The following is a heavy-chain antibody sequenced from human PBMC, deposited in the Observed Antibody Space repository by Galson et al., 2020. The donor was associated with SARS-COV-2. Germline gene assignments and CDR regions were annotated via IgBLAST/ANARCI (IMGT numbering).Heavy chain of an antibody. Sequence: GESLKISCKASGYTFTSYGISWVRQAPGQGLEWMGWISAYNGNTNYAQKLQGRVTMTTDTSTSTAYMELRSLRSDDTAVYYCARVDYDILTGHHGYFDYWGQGTLVTVSS. D-gene: IGHD3-9*01. V-gene: IGHV1-18*01. J-gene: IGHJ4*02. CDR1: GYTFTSYG. CDR3: ARVDYDILTGHHGYFDY. CDR2: ISAYNGNT.